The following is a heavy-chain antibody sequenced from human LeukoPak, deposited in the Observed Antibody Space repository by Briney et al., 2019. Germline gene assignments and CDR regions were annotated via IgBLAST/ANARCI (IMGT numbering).Heavy chain of an antibody. CDR3: ARRSMVQHMDV. Sequence: ASVKVSCKASGYTFTNHAINWVRQAPGQGLEYMGWIDTNTGNPSYAQAFTGRIVFSLDTSVSTAYLEIRSLKAEDSAVYFCARRSMVQHMDVWGKGTTVTVSS. D-gene: IGHD3-10*01. CDR1: GYTFTNHA. J-gene: IGHJ6*03. V-gene: IGHV7-4-1*02. CDR2: IDTNTGNP.